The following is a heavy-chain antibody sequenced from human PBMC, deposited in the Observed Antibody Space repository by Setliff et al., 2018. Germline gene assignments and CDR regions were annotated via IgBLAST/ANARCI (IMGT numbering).Heavy chain of an antibody. D-gene: IGHD2-15*01. CDR1: GGTFTNYA. Sequence: SVKVSCKASGGTFTNYAINWVRQAPGQGLEWMGGINPIFGTADYTQNFQGRVTITTDESTSTACMELSSLRSEDTAIYYCATERGLVVSATDYYYYMDVWGKGTTVTVSS. J-gene: IGHJ6*03. CDR2: INPIFGTA. CDR3: ATERGLVVSATDYYYYMDV. V-gene: IGHV1-69*05.